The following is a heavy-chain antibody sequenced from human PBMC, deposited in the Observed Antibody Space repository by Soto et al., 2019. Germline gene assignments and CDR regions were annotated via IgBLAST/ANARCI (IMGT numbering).Heavy chain of an antibody. J-gene: IGHJ4*02. CDR2: ISYDGSKK. CDR3: AKEGGLSGSYYISSSYYFDY. Sequence: PGGSLRLSCAASGFTLSDFAMHWVRQAPGKGLEWVAVISYDGSKKYFADSVKGRFTISRDNSKNTLYLQMNSLRAEDTSVYYCAKEGGLSGSYYISSSYYFDYWGQGTLVTVSS. D-gene: IGHD1-26*01. CDR1: GFTLSDFA. V-gene: IGHV3-30-3*01.